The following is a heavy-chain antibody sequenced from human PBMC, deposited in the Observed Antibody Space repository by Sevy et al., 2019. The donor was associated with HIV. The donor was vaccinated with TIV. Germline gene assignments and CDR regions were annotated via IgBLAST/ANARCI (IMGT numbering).Heavy chain of an antibody. CDR1: GDTVSSDSAA. CDR2: TYYRSTWHK. Sequence: SQTLSLTCAISGDTVSSDSAAWNWIRQSPTRGLEWLGRTYYRSTWHKDYATSLNSRMAITPDTSKNQFSLQLNSVTLEDTAVYYCARDHNFVLDYWGQGIVVTVSS. CDR3: ARDHNFVLDY. D-gene: IGHD1-20*01. J-gene: IGHJ4*02. V-gene: IGHV6-1*01.